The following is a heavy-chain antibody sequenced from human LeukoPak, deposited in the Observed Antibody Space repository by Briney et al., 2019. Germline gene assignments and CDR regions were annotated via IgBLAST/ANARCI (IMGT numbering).Heavy chain of an antibody. CDR1: GFTFSSYS. CDR3: ARRRYSGSYVGLDP. CDR2: ISSSSSYI. V-gene: IGHV3-21*01. Sequence: GGSLRLSCAASGFTFSSYSMNWVRQAPGKGLEWVSSISSSSSYIYYADSVKGRFTISRGNTKNSLYLQMNSLRAEDTAVYYCARRRYSGSYVGLDPWGQGTLVTVSS. D-gene: IGHD1-26*01. J-gene: IGHJ5*02.